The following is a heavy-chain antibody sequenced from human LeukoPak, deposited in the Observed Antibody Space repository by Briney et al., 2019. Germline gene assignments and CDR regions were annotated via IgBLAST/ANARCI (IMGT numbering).Heavy chain of an antibody. Sequence: PSETLSLTCAVYGGSFSGYYWSWIRQPPGKGLEWIGEINHSGSTNYNPSLKSRVTISIDTSKNQFSLRLSSVTAADTAVYYCAEPGIAAAGTRNNWFDPWGQGTLVTVSS. CDR3: AEPGIAAAGTRNNWFDP. CDR2: INHSGST. J-gene: IGHJ5*02. D-gene: IGHD6-13*01. CDR1: GGSFSGYY. V-gene: IGHV4-34*01.